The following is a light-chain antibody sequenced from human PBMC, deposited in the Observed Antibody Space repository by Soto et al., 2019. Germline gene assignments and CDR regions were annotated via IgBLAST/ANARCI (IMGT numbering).Light chain of an antibody. V-gene: IGLV2-14*01. Sequence: QSVLTQPGSVSGSPGQSITISCSGTSSDVGAYNYVSWYQQHPGKAPKLMIHEVTNRPSGVSNRFSGSKSGNTASLTISGLQAEDDADYYCSSYASSRALVFGTGTKLTVL. CDR1: SSDVGAYNY. J-gene: IGLJ1*01. CDR3: SSYASSRALV. CDR2: EVT.